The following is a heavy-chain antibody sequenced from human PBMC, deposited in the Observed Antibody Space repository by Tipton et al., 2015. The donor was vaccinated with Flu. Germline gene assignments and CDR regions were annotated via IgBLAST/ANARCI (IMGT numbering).Heavy chain of an antibody. J-gene: IGHJ3*01. CDR2: ISHSGST. V-gene: IGHV4-4*07. CDR3: ARDLRGYSGYTGGDAFDV. Sequence: TLSLTCTVSGGSIRNYYWSWTRQPAGKGLEWIGRISHSGSTNYNASLNGRVTMSVDPSKGQLSLRLSSATAADTAKYYCARDLRGYSGYTGGDAFDVWGQGTMVTVSS. D-gene: IGHD5-12*01. CDR1: GGSIRNYY.